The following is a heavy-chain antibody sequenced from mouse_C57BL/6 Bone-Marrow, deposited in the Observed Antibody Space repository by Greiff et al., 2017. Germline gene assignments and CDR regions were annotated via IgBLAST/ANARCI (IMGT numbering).Heavy chain of an antibody. V-gene: IGHV5-9*01. CDR1: GFTFSSYT. CDR2: ISGGGGNT. Sequence: EVQLVESGGGLVKPGGSLKLSCAASGFTFSSYTMSWVRQTPEKRLEWVATISGGGGNTYYPDSVKGRFTISRDNAKNTLYLQMSSLRSEDTALXYCARNWAWFAYWGQGTLVTVSA. J-gene: IGHJ3*01. CDR3: ARNWAWFAY. D-gene: IGHD4-1*01.